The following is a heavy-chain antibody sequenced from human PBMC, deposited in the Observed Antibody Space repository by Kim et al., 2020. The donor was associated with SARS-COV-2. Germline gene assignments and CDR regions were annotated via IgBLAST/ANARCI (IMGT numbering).Heavy chain of an antibody. D-gene: IGHD2-8*01. Sequence: SGPTLVKPTQTLTLTCTFSGFSLSTSGVGVGWIRQPPGKALEWLALIYWDDDKRYSPSLKSRLTITKDTSKNQVVLTMTNMDPVDTATYYCAHTGLGYCTNGVCTGRGDFDYWGQGTLVTVSS. J-gene: IGHJ4*02. V-gene: IGHV2-5*02. CDR1: GFSLSTSGVG. CDR2: IYWDDDK. CDR3: AHTGLGYCTNGVCTGRGDFDY.